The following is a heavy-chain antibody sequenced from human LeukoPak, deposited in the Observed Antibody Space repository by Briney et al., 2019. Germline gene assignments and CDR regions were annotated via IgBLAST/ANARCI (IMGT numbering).Heavy chain of an antibody. Sequence: ASVKVSCKASGYTFSNYHIGWVRQAPGQGLEWMGWISAYNGNTGYAQNLQGRVTMTTDTSTSTAYMELRSLRPDDTAVYYCARVRSSSSPDYYYYGLDVWGQGTTVTVSS. CDR1: GYTFSNYH. J-gene: IGHJ6*02. V-gene: IGHV1-18*01. CDR2: ISAYNGNT. CDR3: ARVRSSSSPDYYYYGLDV. D-gene: IGHD6-6*01.